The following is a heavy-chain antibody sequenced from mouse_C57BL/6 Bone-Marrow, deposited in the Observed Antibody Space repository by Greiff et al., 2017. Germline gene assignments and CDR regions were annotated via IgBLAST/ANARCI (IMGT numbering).Heavy chain of an antibody. Sequence: EVKLLESGPGLVNPSQSLSLSCSVTGYSITSGYYWNWIRQFPGNKLEWMGYISYDGSNNYNPSLKNRISLTRDTSKNQFFLKLNSVTTEDTATYDCASYDDDVFAYWGQGTLVTVSA. CDR2: ISYDGSN. V-gene: IGHV3-6*01. CDR3: ASYDDDVFAY. D-gene: IGHD2-4*01. J-gene: IGHJ3*01. CDR1: GYSITSGYY.